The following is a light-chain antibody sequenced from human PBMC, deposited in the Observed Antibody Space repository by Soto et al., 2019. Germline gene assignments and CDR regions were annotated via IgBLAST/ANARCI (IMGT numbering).Light chain of an antibody. Sequence: QSALTQPRSVSGSPGQSVTISCTGTSSDVGRYNFVSWYQQHPDKAPKLMIYDVIKRPSGVPDRFSGSKSGNTASLTIYGLQADDEADYYCSSYAASCLRVFGSGTKLTVL. CDR1: SSDVGRYNF. CDR2: DVI. J-gene: IGLJ1*01. CDR3: SSYAASCLRV. V-gene: IGLV2-11*01.